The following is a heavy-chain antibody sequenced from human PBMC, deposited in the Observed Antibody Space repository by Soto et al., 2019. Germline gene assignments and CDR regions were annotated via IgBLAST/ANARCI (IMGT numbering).Heavy chain of an antibody. CDR2: ISSSSSYQ. Sequence: EVQLVESGGGLVKPGGSLRLSCAASGFTFSSYNMNWVRQAPGKGLEWVSSISSSSSYQYYADSVKGRFTISSDNAKNSLFLQMNSLRAEDTAVYYCARVRPGNEYGSGSYDHWGQGTLVTVSS. V-gene: IGHV3-21*01. CDR3: ARVRPGNEYGSGSYDH. J-gene: IGHJ4*02. D-gene: IGHD3-10*01. CDR1: GFTFSSYN.